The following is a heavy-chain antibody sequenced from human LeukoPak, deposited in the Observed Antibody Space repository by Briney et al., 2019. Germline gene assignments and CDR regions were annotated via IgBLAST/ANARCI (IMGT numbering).Heavy chain of an antibody. V-gene: IGHV1-69*13. D-gene: IGHD3-3*01. CDR2: IIPIFGTA. J-gene: IGHJ6*02. Sequence: ASVKVSCKASGGTFSSYAISWVRQAPGQGLEWMGGIIPIFGTANYAQKFQGRVTITADESTSTAYMELSSLRSEDTAVYYCAREVRFTHPYGMDVWGQGTTVTVSS. CDR3: AREVRFTHPYGMDV. CDR1: GGTFSSYA.